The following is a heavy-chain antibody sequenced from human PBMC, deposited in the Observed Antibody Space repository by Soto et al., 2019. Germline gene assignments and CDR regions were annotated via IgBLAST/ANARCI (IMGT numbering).Heavy chain of an antibody. CDR1: GFTFSSYG. J-gene: IGHJ4*02. D-gene: IGHD6-6*01. Sequence: QVQLVESGGGVVQPGRSLRLSCAASGFTFSSYGMHWVRQAPGKGLEWVAVIWYDGSNKYYADSVKGRFTISRDNSKNTLNLQMNSLRAEDTAVYYCARPYKSIAATSPGLDYWGQGNLVNVSS. V-gene: IGHV3-33*01. CDR3: ARPYKSIAATSPGLDY. CDR2: IWYDGSNK.